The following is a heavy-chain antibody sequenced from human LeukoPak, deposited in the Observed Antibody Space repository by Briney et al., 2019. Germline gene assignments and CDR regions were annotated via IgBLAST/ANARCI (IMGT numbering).Heavy chain of an antibody. J-gene: IGHJ4*02. CDR3: ARGTYCSGGSCYSVYFGY. Sequence: ASVKVSCKASGYTFTGYYMHWVRQAPGQGLEWMGWINPNSGGTNYAQKFQGRVTMTRDTSISTAYMELSRLRSDDTAVYYCARGTYCSGGSCYSVYFGYWGQGTLVTVSS. V-gene: IGHV1-2*02. CDR2: INPNSGGT. D-gene: IGHD2-15*01. CDR1: GYTFTGYY.